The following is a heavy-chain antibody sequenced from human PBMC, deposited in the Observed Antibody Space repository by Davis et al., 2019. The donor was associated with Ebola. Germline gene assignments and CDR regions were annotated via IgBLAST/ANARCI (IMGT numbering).Heavy chain of an antibody. CDR3: TSTPPMVQGVISEGDY. Sequence: PGGSLRLSCAASGFTFSGSAMHWVRQASGKGLEWVGRIRSKANSYATAYAASVKGRFTISRDDSKNTAYLQMNSLKTEDTAVYYCTSTPPMVQGVISEGDYWGQGTLVTVSS. CDR1: GFTFSGSA. CDR2: IRSKANSYAT. V-gene: IGHV3-73*01. J-gene: IGHJ4*02. D-gene: IGHD3-10*01.